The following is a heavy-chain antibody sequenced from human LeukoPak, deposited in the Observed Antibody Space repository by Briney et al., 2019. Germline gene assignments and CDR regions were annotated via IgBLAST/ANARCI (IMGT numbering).Heavy chain of an antibody. Sequence: PGWSLTHSLASSVFTLSSNYMSWVRQAPGKGLEGVSVIYSGGSTYYADSVKGRFTISRHNSKNTLYLQMNRLREEDTVVYYCARGKIEGSGFSRVLYYYYYYMDVWGKGTTVTISS. CDR1: VFTLSSNY. V-gene: IGHV3-53*04. D-gene: IGHD3-10*01. J-gene: IGHJ6*03. CDR2: IYSGGST. CDR3: ARGKIEGSGFSRVLYYYYYYMDV.